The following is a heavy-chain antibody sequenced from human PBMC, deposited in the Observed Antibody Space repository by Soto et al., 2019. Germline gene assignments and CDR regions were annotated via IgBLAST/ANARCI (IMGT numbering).Heavy chain of an antibody. CDR2: INPTRGST. CDR3: ARDLAAGDH. V-gene: IGHV1-46*01. Sequence: QVQLVQSGAEVKKPGASVKVSCKASGYTFTNYYIHWVRQAPGQGLEWMGIINPTRGSTNYAQKFQGRVTLTYDTSTTTVYRELSGLRSEDTAVLYCARDLAAGDHWGQGTLVTVSS. J-gene: IGHJ4*02. CDR1: GYTFTNYY. D-gene: IGHD6-13*01.